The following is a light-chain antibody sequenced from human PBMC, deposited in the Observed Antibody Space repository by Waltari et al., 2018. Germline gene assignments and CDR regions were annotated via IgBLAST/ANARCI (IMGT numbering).Light chain of an antibody. Sequence: IVMTQSADSLAVTLGETAAIHCKSSQSVLSSSTGRNYLAWYQVKTGQSPKLLIYWASIRESGVPERFAGSGSGTDFTLTIDNLQAEDMAVYYCQQYYRTPQTFGQGTRLEI. J-gene: IGKJ5*01. CDR1: QSVLSSSTGRNY. CDR2: WAS. CDR3: QQYYRTPQT. V-gene: IGKV4-1*01.